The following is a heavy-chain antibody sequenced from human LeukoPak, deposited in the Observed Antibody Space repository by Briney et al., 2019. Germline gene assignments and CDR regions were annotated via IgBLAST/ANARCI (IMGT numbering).Heavy chain of an antibody. CDR2: FDPEDGET. Sequence: ASVKVSCKVSGYTLTELSMHWVRQAPGKGLEWMGGFDPEDGETIYAQKFQGRVTMTEDTSTDTAYMELSSLRSEDTAVYYCATVRADYDILTGWIGHTRYYFDYWGQGTLVTVSS. V-gene: IGHV1-24*01. CDR3: ATVRADYDILTGWIGHTRYYFDY. D-gene: IGHD3-9*01. CDR1: GYTLTELS. J-gene: IGHJ4*02.